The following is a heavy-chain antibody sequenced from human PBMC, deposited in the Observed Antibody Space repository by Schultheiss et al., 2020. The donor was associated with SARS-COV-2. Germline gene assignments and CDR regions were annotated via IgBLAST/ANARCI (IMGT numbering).Heavy chain of an antibody. CDR3: TRQPPYYYDSSGYKYYYYGMDV. CDR2: IRSKANSYAT. CDR1: GFTFSSYG. Sequence: GESLKISCAASGFTFSSYGMHWVRQASGKGLEWVGRIRSKANSYATAYAASVKGRFTISRDDSKNTAYLQMNSLKTEDTAVYYCTRQPPYYYDSSGYKYYYYGMDVWGQGTTVTVSS. D-gene: IGHD3-22*01. V-gene: IGHV3-73*01. J-gene: IGHJ6*02.